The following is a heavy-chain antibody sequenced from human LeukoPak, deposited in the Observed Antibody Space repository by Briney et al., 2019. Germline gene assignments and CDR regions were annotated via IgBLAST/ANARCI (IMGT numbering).Heavy chain of an antibody. CDR1: GFTLNDYY. CDR2: ISSNSGAV. Sequence: GGSLRLSCAGSGFTLNDYYVNWLRQAPGKGLEWISYISSNSGAVNYADSVKGRFTMSRDYAKNSVYLEMTSRRGEDTGVYYCARVHNTVFWGQGILVTVSS. V-gene: IGHV3-11*01. D-gene: IGHD4-11*01. J-gene: IGHJ1*01. CDR3: ARVHNTVF.